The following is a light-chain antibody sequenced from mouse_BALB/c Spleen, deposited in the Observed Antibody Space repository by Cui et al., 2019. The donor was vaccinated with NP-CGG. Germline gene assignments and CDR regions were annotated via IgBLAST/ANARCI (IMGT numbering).Light chain of an antibody. CDR3: ALWYSNHWV. Sequence: QAVVTQDSALTTSPGETVTLTCRSNTGAVTTSNYSNWVQEKPDHLFTGLIGGTNNRAPGVPARFSGSLIGDKAALTITGAQNEDEAIYFCALWYSNHWVFGGGTKLTVL. CDR1: TGAVTTSNY. V-gene: IGLV1*01. J-gene: IGLJ1*01. CDR2: GTN.